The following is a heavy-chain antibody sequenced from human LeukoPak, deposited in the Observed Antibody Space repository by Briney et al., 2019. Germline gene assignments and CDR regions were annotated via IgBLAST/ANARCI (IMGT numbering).Heavy chain of an antibody. CDR3: AHRRSSTRGDYFDY. CDR1: GFSLSTSGVG. J-gene: IGHJ4*02. Sequence: SGPTLVNPTHTLTLTCTLSGFSLSTSGVGVGWIRQSPGRALEWLALIYWDDDKRYSPSLKSRLTITKDTSKNQVVLTVTNVDPVDTATYFCAHRRSSTRGDYFDYWGQGTLVTVSS. D-gene: IGHD2-2*01. CDR2: IYWDDDK. V-gene: IGHV2-5*02.